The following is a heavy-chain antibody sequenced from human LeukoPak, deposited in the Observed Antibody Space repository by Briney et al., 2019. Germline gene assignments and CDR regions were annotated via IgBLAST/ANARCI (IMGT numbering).Heavy chain of an antibody. V-gene: IGHV4-34*01. CDR3: ARATDSNGWLFDY. CDR1: SGSFSGYY. Sequence: PSETLSLTCAVYSGSFSGYYWSWIRQPPGKGLEWIAEINHSGSTNFNPSLKSRVTISLDTSKNQFSLKVSSVTAADTAVYYCARATDSNGWLFDYWGQGTLVTVSS. J-gene: IGHJ4*02. D-gene: IGHD6-19*01. CDR2: INHSGST.